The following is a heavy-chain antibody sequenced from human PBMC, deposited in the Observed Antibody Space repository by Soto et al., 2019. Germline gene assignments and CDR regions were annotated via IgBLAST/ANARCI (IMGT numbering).Heavy chain of an antibody. J-gene: IGHJ3*02. V-gene: IGHV4-31*03. CDR1: GGSISSGGYY. CDR2: IYYSGRT. Sequence: QVQLQESGPGLVKPSQTLSLTCTVSGGSISSGGYYWSWIRQHPGKGLEWIGYIYYSGRTYYNPSLRSRVTISVDTSKNQFSLKLSSVTAADTAVYYCAREGSGPDPDAFDIWGQGTMVTVSS. D-gene: IGHD6-19*01. CDR3: AREGSGPDPDAFDI.